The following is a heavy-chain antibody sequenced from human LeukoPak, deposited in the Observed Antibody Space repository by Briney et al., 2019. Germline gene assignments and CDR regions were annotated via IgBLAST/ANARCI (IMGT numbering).Heavy chain of an antibody. V-gene: IGHV4-34*01. CDR1: GGSFSGYY. D-gene: IGHD3-3*01. CDR3: ARRTYYDFWSGYSKSEFDY. CDR2: INHSGST. Sequence: KSSETLSLTCAVYGGSFSGYYWSWIRQPPGKGLEWIGEINHSGSTNYDPSLKSRVTISVDTSKNQFSLKLSSVTAADTAVYYCARRTYYDFWSGYSKSEFDYWGQGTLVTVSS. J-gene: IGHJ4*02.